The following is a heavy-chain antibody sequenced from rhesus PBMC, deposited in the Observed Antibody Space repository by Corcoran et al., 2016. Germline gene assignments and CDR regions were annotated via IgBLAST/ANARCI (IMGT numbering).Heavy chain of an antibody. CDR2: MYGSSGST. Sequence: QVQLQESGPGVVKPSETLSLTCAVSGYSNRSGYDWSWSRQPPGKGLEWIGYMYGSSGSTYYNPSLKNRVTISKDTSKNQFSLKLSSVTAADTAVYYCARGPRGVGFDYWGQGVLVTVSS. V-gene: IGHV4-76*01. J-gene: IGHJ4*01. D-gene: IGHD2-15*01. CDR1: GYSNRSGYD. CDR3: ARGPRGVGFDY.